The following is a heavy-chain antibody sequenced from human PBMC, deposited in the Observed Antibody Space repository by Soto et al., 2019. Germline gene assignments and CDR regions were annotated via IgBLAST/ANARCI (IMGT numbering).Heavy chain of an antibody. J-gene: IGHJ6*02. Sequence: QVQLVQSGAEVRTPGASVKISCKASGYTFRSHGVQWVRQAPGQRLEWVGWGNGGNGFTKYSQEFQDRVTNTRDTAARTIYMELHGLTSDDTAVYYCARLSYSDDLDVWGQGTTVTVSS. CDR3: ARLSYSDDLDV. D-gene: IGHD4-17*01. V-gene: IGHV1-3*02. CDR1: GYTFRSHG. CDR2: GNGGNGFT.